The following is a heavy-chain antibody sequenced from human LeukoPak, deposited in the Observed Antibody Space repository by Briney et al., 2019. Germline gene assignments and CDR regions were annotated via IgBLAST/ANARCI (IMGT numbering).Heavy chain of an antibody. CDR3: VRHISMESCGGDCYSGGYDY. Sequence: PSETLSLTCTVSGGSISSSTSYWGWIRQPPGKGLESIGTIYYDGDTYYDSSLESRVTISVDTSKSHFSLKLRSVTATDTAVYYCVRHISMESCGGDCYSGGYDYWGQGTLVTVSS. V-gene: IGHV4-39*02. CDR2: IYYDGDT. D-gene: IGHD2-21*02. CDR1: GGSISSSTSY. J-gene: IGHJ4*02.